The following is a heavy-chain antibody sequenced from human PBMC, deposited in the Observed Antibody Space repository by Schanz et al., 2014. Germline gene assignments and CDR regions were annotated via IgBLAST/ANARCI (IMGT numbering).Heavy chain of an antibody. CDR2: IAPIFDRV. Sequence: QVQLVQSGAAVKKPGSSVKVSCKGSGGTFGRDTISWVRQAPGQGLEWMGGIAPIFDRVIYAQKFQGRVTITADKSTTTAYMELSSLTSADTAMYYCARDLDWTHDFWGQGTLVTVSS. V-gene: IGHV1-69*08. D-gene: IGHD1-1*01. CDR3: ARDLDWTHDF. J-gene: IGHJ4*02. CDR1: GGTFGRDT.